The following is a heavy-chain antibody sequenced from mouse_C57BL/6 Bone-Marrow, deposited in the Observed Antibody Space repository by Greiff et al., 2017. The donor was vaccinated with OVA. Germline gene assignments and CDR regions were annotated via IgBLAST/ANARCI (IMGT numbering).Heavy chain of an antibody. CDR3: ARKGAYYSNYVEFGLY. J-gene: IGHJ2*01. Sequence: EVKLVESVAELVRPGASVKLSCTASGFNIKNTYMHWVKQRPEQGLEWIGRIDPANGNTKYAPKFQGKATITADTSSNTAYLQLSSLTSEDTAIYYCARKGAYYSNYVEFGLYWGQGTTLTVSS. CDR2: IDPANGNT. CDR1: GFNIKNTY. D-gene: IGHD2-5*01. V-gene: IGHV14-3*01.